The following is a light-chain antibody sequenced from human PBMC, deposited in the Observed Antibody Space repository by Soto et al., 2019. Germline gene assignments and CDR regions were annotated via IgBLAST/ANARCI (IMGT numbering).Light chain of an antibody. CDR2: EVS. CDR3: SSYTSSSIPYV. J-gene: IGLJ1*01. CDR1: SSDVGGYNY. Sequence: QFALTQPASVSGSPGQSITISCTGTSSDVGGYNYVSWYQQHPGKAPKLMIYEVSNRPSGVSNRFSGSKSGNTASLTISGLQAGDEADYYCSSYTSSSIPYVFGTGTKVTV. V-gene: IGLV2-14*01.